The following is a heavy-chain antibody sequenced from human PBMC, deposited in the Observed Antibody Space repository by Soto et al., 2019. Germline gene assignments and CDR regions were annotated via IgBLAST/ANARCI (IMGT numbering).Heavy chain of an antibody. CDR2: ISYDGSNK. D-gene: IGHD4-17*01. CDR1: GFTFSTYA. J-gene: IGHJ6*02. CDR3: ARDFHGDYRNNYGMDV. V-gene: IGHV3-30-3*01. Sequence: GGSLRLSCAASGFTFSTYAMHWVRQAPGKGLEWVAVISYDGSNKYYADSVKGRFTISRDNSKNTLYLEMNSLRAEDTAVYYCARDFHGDYRNNYGMDVWGQGTTVTVSS.